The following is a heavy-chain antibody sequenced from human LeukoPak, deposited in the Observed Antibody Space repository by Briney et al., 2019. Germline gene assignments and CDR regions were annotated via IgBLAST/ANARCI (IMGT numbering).Heavy chain of an antibody. CDR3: ARGRVGYFDY. CDR1: GGSFSGYY. Sequence: PSETLSLTCAVYGGSFSGYYWSWIRQPPGKGLEWIGEINHSGSTNYNPSLKSRVTISVDTSKNQFSLKLSPVTAADTAVYYCARGRVGYFDYWGQGTLVTVSS. D-gene: IGHD1-26*01. J-gene: IGHJ4*02. CDR2: INHSGST. V-gene: IGHV4-34*01.